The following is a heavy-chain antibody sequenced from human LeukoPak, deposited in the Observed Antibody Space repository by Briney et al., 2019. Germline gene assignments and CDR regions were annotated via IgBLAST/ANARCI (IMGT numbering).Heavy chain of an antibody. J-gene: IGHJ6*02. CDR2: ISSSGSTI. CDR3: ARAREVALPGEYYYYGMDV. D-gene: IGHD2-15*01. V-gene: IGHV3-48*03. CDR1: GFTFSSYE. Sequence: GGSLRLSCAASGFTFSSYEMNWVRQAPGKGLEWVLYISSSGSTIYYADSVKGRFTISRDNAKNSLYLQMNSLRAEDTAVYYCARAREVALPGEYYYYGMDVWGQGTTVTVSS.